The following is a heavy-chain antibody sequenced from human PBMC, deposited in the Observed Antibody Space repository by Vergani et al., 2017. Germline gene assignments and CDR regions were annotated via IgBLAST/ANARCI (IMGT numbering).Heavy chain of an antibody. D-gene: IGHD2-21*02. V-gene: IGHV3-69-1*01. Sequence: VQLQESGPGLVKPSGTLSLTCAVSGGSISSSNWWSWVRQPPGKGLEWVSYISSSSTIYYADSVKGRFTISRDNAKNSLYLQMNSLRAEDTAVYYCARGPVVVTAIDYYYYGMDVWGQGTTVTVSS. CDR1: GGSISSSNW. CDR2: ISSSSTI. J-gene: IGHJ6*02. CDR3: ARGPVVVTAIDYYYYGMDV.